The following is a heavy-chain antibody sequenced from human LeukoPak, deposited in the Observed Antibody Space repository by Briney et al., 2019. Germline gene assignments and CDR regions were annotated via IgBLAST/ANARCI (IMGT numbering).Heavy chain of an antibody. CDR3: ARWVDSDYAY. J-gene: IGHJ4*02. CDR1: GGTFSSYA. Sequence: ASVKVSCKSSGGTFSSYAISWVRQAPGQGLEWMGRIIPILGIANYAQKFQGRVTITADKSTSTAYMELSSLRSEDTAVYYCARWVDSDYAYWGQGTLVTVSS. D-gene: IGHD4-11*01. V-gene: IGHV1-69*04. CDR2: IIPILGIA.